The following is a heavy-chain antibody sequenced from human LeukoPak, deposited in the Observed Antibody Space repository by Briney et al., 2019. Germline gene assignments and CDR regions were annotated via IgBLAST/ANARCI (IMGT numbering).Heavy chain of an antibody. CDR2: INPNSGGT. CDR3: ARERSYREVDY. D-gene: IGHD1-26*01. J-gene: IGHJ4*02. Sequence: ASVKVSCKASDYTFTSYGIIWVRQAPGQGLEWMGWINPNSGGTNYAQKFQGRVTMTRDTSISTAYMELSRLRSDDTAVYYCARERSYREVDYWGQGTLVTVSS. V-gene: IGHV1-2*02. CDR1: DYTFTSYG.